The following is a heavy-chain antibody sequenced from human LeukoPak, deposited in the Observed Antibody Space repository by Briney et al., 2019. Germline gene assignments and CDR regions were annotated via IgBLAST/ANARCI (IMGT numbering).Heavy chain of an antibody. Sequence: GGSLRLSCAASGFTVSSNYMSWVRQAPGKGLEWVSVIYSGDSTYYADSVKGRFTISRDNSKNTLYLQMNSLRAEDTAVYYCARTYYYDSSGYYGLDYWGQGTLVTVSS. D-gene: IGHD3-22*01. CDR3: ARTYYYDSSGYYGLDY. CDR2: IYSGDST. V-gene: IGHV3-53*01. CDR1: GFTVSSNY. J-gene: IGHJ4*02.